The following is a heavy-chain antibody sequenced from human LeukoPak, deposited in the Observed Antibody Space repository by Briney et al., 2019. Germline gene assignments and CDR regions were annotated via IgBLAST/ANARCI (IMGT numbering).Heavy chain of an antibody. CDR3: ARRAFGLGGPYYMDV. J-gene: IGHJ6*03. V-gene: IGHV4-39*01. CDR2: IYYSGST. CDR1: GGSIGSSSYY. D-gene: IGHD3-16*01. Sequence: SETLSLTCTVSGGSIGSSSYYWGWIRQPPGKGLEWIGSIYYSGSTYYNPSLKSRVTVSVDTSKNQFSLKLSSVTAADTAVYYCARRAFGLGGPYYMDVWGKGTTVTVSS.